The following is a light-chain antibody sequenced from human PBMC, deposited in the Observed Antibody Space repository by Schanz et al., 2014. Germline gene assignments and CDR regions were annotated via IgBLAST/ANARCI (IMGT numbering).Light chain of an antibody. CDR1: SSDVGAYNY. V-gene: IGLV2-14*01. CDR2: DVS. J-gene: IGLJ1*01. Sequence: QSALTQPASVSGSPGQSITISCTGTSSDVGAYNYVSWYQQPPGKAPKLIIYDVSNRPSGVSGRFSGSKSGNTASLTVSGLQAEDEADYYCSSYAGNKYVFGTGTKLTVL. CDR3: SSYAGNKYV.